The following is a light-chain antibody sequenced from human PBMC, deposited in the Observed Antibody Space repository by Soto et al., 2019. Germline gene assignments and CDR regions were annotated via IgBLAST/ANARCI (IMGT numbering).Light chain of an antibody. CDR1: QSVSSN. CDR3: QQSNNWPKT. V-gene: IGKV3-15*01. J-gene: IGKJ1*01. CDR2: GAS. Sequence: TLMTQSPATLSVSPGERVTLSCRASQSVSSNLAWYQQKPGQAPRLLVYGASTRATGIPARFSGSGSGTEFTLTISSLQSEDFAVYYCQQSNNWPKTFGQGTKV.